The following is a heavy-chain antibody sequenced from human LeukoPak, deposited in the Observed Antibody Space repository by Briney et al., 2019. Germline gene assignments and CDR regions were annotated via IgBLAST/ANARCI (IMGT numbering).Heavy chain of an antibody. CDR1: GGTINSYY. V-gene: IGHV4-4*07. CDR2: IYTTGTT. CDR3: PRAGYRISYYTLDY. D-gene: IGHD1-26*01. Sequence: SETLSLTCTVSGGTINSYYWGWIRQPAGKGLEWIGRIYTTGTTSYNPSLKSRVTISVDTSKNQFYLKLTSVTAADTAMYYCPRAGYRISYYTLDYWGQGSLVTVSS. J-gene: IGHJ4*02.